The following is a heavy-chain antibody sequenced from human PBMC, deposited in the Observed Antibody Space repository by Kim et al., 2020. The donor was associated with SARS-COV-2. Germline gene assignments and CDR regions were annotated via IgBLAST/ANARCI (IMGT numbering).Heavy chain of an antibody. CDR3: ARGRSLL. CDR2: DGSEK. Sequence: DGSEKYYVDSVKGRFTISRDNAKNSLYLQMNSLRAEDTAVYYCARGRSLLRGQGTLVTVSS. D-gene: IGHD3-22*01. J-gene: IGHJ4*02. V-gene: IGHV3-7*01.